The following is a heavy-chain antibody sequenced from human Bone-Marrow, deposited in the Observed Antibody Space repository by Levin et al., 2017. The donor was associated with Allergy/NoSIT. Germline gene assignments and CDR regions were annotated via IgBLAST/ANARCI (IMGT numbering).Heavy chain of an antibody. D-gene: IGHD3-10*01. CDR3: ATDWVPRGVPHYFDY. CDR1: GYTLTELS. J-gene: IGHJ4*02. Sequence: GESLKISCKVSGYTLTELSMHWVRQAPGKGLEWMGGFDPEDGETIYAQKFQGRVTMTEDTSTDTAYMELSSLRSEDTAVYYCATDWVPRGVPHYFDYWGQGTLVTVSS. CDR2: FDPEDGET. V-gene: IGHV1-24*01.